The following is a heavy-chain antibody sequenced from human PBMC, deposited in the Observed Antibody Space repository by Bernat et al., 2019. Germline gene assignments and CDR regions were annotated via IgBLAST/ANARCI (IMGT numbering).Heavy chain of an antibody. CDR2: ISSSGTTI. V-gene: IGHV3-48*03. J-gene: IGHJ6*03. CDR3: VRESEETADYIFHNYYYYMDV. D-gene: IGHD4/OR15-4a*01. Sequence: EVQLVESGGGLVQPGGSLRLSCAASGFTFSNYEMNWVRQAPGKGLEGVSYISSSGTTIYYADSVKGRFTISRDNARKSLSLQMNSLRAEDTAVYYCVRESEETADYIFHNYYYYMDVWGKGTTVTVSS. CDR1: GFTFSNYE.